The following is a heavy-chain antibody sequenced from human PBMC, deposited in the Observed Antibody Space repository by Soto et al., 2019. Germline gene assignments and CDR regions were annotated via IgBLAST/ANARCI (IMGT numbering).Heavy chain of an antibody. CDR3: ARGGYSGYDYPYYYGMDV. V-gene: IGHV1-69*13. J-gene: IGHJ6*02. D-gene: IGHD5-12*01. Sequence: GASVKVSCKASGGTFSSYAISWVRQAPGQGLEWMGGIIPIFGTANYAQKFQGRVTITADESTSTAYMELSSLRSEDTAVYYCARGGYSGYDYPYYYGMDVWGQGTTVTVSS. CDR1: GGTFSSYA. CDR2: IIPIFGTA.